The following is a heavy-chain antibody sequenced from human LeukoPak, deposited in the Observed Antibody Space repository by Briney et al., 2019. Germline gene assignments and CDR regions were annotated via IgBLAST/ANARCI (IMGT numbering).Heavy chain of an antibody. CDR1: GGSISSYY. CDR2: IYYSGST. D-gene: IGHD1-26*01. CDR3: AREVVGATDAFDI. J-gene: IGHJ3*02. Sequence: SETLSLTCTVSGGSISSYYWSWIRQPPGKGLEWIGYIYYSGSTNYNPSLKSRVTISVDTSKNQFSLKLSSVTAADTAVYYCAREVVGATDAFDIWGQGTMVTVSS. V-gene: IGHV4-59*01.